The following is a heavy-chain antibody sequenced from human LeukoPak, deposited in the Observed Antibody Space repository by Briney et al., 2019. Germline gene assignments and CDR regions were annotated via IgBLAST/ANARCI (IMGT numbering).Heavy chain of an antibody. CDR2: IHTGGTT. Sequence: GGSLRLSCAASGFDISYNYVGWVRQAPGKGLEWVSVIHTGGTTHYADSVKGRFTISKDNSNNTVYLQMNSVGVEDTAVYYCVRNNNNDYWGQGTLVTVSS. J-gene: IGHJ4*02. CDR3: VRNNNNDY. V-gene: IGHV3-53*01. CDR1: GFDISYNY. D-gene: IGHD2/OR15-2a*01.